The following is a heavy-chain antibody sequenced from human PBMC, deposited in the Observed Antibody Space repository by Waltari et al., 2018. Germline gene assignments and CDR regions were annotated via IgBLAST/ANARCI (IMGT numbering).Heavy chain of an antibody. J-gene: IGHJ4*02. CDR1: GYSISSGYY. CDR2: IYHSGST. D-gene: IGHD3-10*01. V-gene: IGHV4-38-2*01. CDR3: ARKGLRELPYYFDY. Sequence: QVQLQESGPGLVKPSETLSLTCAVSGYSISSGYYWGWIRQPPGKGLEWIGSIYHSGSTYYNPSLKSRVTISVDTSKNQFSLKLSSVTAADTAVYYCARKGLRELPYYFDYWGQGTLVTVSS.